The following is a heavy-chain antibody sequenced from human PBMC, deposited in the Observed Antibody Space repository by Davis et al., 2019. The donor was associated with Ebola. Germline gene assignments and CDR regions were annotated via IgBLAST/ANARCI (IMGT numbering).Heavy chain of an antibody. V-gene: IGHV3-48*02. Sequence: PGGSLRLSCAPSGTTFSRSSMNCVRSAPRTWMEWVAFISSGSFPIHYADSVKGRFTISRDHAKNSLFLRMNSLRDEDTAVYYCARWSVIGQWGQGTLVTVSS. CDR3: ARWSVIGQ. CDR2: ISSGSFPI. J-gene: IGHJ4*02. D-gene: IGHD3-3*01. CDR1: GTTFSRSS.